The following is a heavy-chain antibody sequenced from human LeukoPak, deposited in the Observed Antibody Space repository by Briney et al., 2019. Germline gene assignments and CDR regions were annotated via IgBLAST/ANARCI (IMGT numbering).Heavy chain of an antibody. CDR3: ARAQYCSGGSCYYYYYYGMDV. Sequence: SETLSLTCAVYGGSFSGYYWSWIRQPPGKGLEWIGEINHSGSTNYNPSLKSRVTISVDTSKNQFSLKLSSETAADTAVYYCARAQYCSGGSCYYYYYYGMDVWGQGTTVTVSS. CDR2: INHSGST. V-gene: IGHV4-34*01. CDR1: GGSFSGYY. D-gene: IGHD2-15*01. J-gene: IGHJ6*02.